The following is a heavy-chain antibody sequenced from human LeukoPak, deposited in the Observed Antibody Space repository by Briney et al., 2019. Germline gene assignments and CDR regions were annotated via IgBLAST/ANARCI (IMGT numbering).Heavy chain of an antibody. CDR1: GYTFTSYG. V-gene: IGHV1-18*01. CDR3: ARGWGPAANDGFGY. CDR2: ISAYNGNT. D-gene: IGHD2-2*01. J-gene: IGHJ4*02. Sequence: ASVKVSCKASGYTFTSYGISWVRQAPGRGLEWMGWISAYNGNTNYAQKLQGRVTMTTDTSTSTAYMELSSLRSEDTAVYYCARGWGPAANDGFGYWGQGTLVTVSS.